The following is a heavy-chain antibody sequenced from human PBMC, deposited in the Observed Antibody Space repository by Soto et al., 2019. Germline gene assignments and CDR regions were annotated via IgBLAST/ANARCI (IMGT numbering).Heavy chain of an antibody. D-gene: IGHD3-10*01. Sequence: SETLSLTCTVSGGSISSGGYYWSWIRQHPGKGLEWIGYIYYSGSTYYNPSLKSRVTISVDTSKNQFSLKLSSVTAADTAVYYCAILPLVVRGTYHFDYWGQGTLVPVSS. V-gene: IGHV4-31*03. J-gene: IGHJ4*02. CDR3: AILPLVVRGTYHFDY. CDR1: GGSISSGGYY. CDR2: IYYSGST.